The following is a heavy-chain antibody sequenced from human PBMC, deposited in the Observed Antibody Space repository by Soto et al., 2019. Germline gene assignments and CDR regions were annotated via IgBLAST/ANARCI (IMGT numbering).Heavy chain of an antibody. V-gene: IGHV4-59*01. CDR1: GASIDNYS. D-gene: IGHD1-26*01. CDR2: VYYTGKT. CDR3: ARTVWELHAFDI. J-gene: IGHJ3*02. Sequence: LSLTCTVSGASIDNYSWTWVRQSPGKGLEWIGYVYYTGKTNYNPSLMSRVTISIDMSKTQYSLRLSSVTAADTAVYYCARTVWELHAFDIWGQGTLVTVSS.